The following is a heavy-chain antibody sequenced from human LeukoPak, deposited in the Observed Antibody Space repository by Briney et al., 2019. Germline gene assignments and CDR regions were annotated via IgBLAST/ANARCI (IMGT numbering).Heavy chain of an antibody. D-gene: IGHD4-17*01. CDR2: INHSGSA. CDR3: ARGQGTVTTH. J-gene: IGHJ4*02. Sequence: SETLSLTCAAYGGSFSGYYWSWIRQPPGKGLEWIGEINHSGSANYNPSLKSRVTISLDTSKNQFSLNLSSVTAADTAVYYCARGQGTVTTHWGQGTLVTVSS. V-gene: IGHV4-34*01. CDR1: GGSFSGYY.